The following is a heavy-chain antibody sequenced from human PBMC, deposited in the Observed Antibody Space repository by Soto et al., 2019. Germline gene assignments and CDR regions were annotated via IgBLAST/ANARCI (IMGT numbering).Heavy chain of an antibody. V-gene: IGHV3-48*01. CDR2: ISSSSSTI. J-gene: IGHJ6*03. CDR1: GFTFSSYS. D-gene: IGHD3-16*01. CDR3: ARVLAPWGYYYMDV. Sequence: GGSLRLSCAASGFTFSSYSMNWVRQAPGKGLEWVSYISSSSSTIYYADSVKGRFTISRDNAKNSLYLQMNSLRAEDTAVYYCARVLAPWGYYYMDVWGKGTTVTVSS.